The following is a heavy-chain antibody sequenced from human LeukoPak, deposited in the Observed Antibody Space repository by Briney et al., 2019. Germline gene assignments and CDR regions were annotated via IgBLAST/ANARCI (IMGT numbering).Heavy chain of an antibody. J-gene: IGHJ4*02. CDR1: GFTFSDAW. CDR2: IKSKTDGGTT. V-gene: IGHV3-15*07. D-gene: IGHD1-26*01. CDR3: TTEDSGSYLLDY. Sequence: NPGGSLRLSCAASGFTFSDAWMNWVRQAPGKGLEWVGRIKSKTDGGTTDYAAPVKGRFTISRDDSKNTLYLQMNSLKTEDTAVYYCTTEDSGSYLLDYWGQGTLVTVSS.